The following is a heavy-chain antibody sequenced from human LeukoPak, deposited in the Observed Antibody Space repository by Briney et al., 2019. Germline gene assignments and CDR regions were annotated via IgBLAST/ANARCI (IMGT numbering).Heavy chain of an antibody. V-gene: IGHV4-31*03. CDR3: ARVQDYGDSNWYFDL. J-gene: IGHJ2*01. CDR1: GGSISSGGYY. Sequence: SETLSLTCTVSGGSISSGGYYWSWIRQHPGKGLEWIGYIYYSGSTYCNPSLKSRVIISVDTSKNQFSLKLSSVTAADTAVYYCARVQDYGDSNWYFDLWGRGTLVTVSS. D-gene: IGHD4-17*01. CDR2: IYYSGST.